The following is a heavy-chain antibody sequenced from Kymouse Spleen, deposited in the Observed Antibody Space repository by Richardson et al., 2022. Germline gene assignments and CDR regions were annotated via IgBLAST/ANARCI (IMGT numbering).Heavy chain of an antibody. V-gene: IGHV3-30*18. J-gene: IGHJ6*02. CDR3: ANSGYSSGWPYYYYYGMDV. D-gene: IGHD6-19*01. CDR2: ISYDGSNK. CDR1: GFTFSSYG. Sequence: QVQLVESGGGVVQPGRSLRLSCAASGFTFSSYGMHWVRQAPGKGLEWVAVISYDGSNKYYADSVKGRFTISRDNSKNTLYLQMNSLRAEDTAVYYCANSGYSSGWPYYYYYGMDVWGQGTTVTVSS.